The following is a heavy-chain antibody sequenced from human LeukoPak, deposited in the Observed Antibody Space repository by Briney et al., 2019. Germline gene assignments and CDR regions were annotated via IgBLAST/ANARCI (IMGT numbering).Heavy chain of an antibody. J-gene: IGHJ4*02. CDR1: GYSISSGYY. CDR3: AILTFNCGGDCFVDY. Sequence: SETLSLTCAVSGYSISSGYYWGWIRQPPGKGLEWIGSIYHSGSTYYNPSLKSRVTISVDTSKNQFSLKLSSVTAADTAVYYCAILTFNCGGDCFVDYWGQGTVVTVSS. V-gene: IGHV4-38-2*01. D-gene: IGHD2-21*01. CDR2: IYHSGST.